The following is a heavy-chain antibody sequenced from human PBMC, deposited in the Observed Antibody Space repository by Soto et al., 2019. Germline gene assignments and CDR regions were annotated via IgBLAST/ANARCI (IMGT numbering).Heavy chain of an antibody. V-gene: IGHV3-30-3*01. CDR2: ISYDGSNK. CDR1: GFTFSSYA. D-gene: IGHD2-8*01. CDR3: ARAGCTNGVCFNWFDP. Sequence: HPGGSLRLSCAASGFTFSSYAMHWVRQAPGKGLEWVAVISYDGSNKYYADSVKGRLTISRDNSKNTLYLQMNSLRAEDTAVYYCARAGCTNGVCFNWFDPWGQGTLVTVSS. J-gene: IGHJ5*02.